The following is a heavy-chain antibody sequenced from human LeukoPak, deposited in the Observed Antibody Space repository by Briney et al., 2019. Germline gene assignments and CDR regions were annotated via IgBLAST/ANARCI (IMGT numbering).Heavy chain of an antibody. J-gene: IGHJ6*02. Sequence: GGSLRLSCAASRFTVSSNYMSWVRQAPGKGLEWVSVIYSGGSTYYADSVKGRFTISRDNSKNTLYLQMNSLRAEDTAVYYCARDAGGSSYYYYYGMDVWGQGATVTVSS. D-gene: IGHD3-10*01. V-gene: IGHV3-66*01. CDR1: RFTVSSNY. CDR3: ARDAGGSSYYYYYGMDV. CDR2: IYSGGST.